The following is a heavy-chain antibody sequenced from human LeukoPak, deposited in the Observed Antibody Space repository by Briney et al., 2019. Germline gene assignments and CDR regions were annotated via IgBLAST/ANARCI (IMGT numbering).Heavy chain of an antibody. CDR2: ITSSGAST. CDR1: GFTFSSYA. CDR3: VKDEDLYSPTWYLFED. D-gene: IGHD5-12*01. V-gene: IGHV3-23*01. Sequence: GGSLRLSCAASGFTFSSYAMTWVRQAPGKGLEWVSGITSSGASTYYAASVKGRFTVSRDNSENTLYLQISNLSAEDTGTYYCVKDEDLYSPTWYLFEDWGQGTLVTVSS. J-gene: IGHJ4*02.